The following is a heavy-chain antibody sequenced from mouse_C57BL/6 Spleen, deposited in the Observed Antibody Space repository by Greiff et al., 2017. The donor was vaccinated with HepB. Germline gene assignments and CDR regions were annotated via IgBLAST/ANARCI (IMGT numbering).Heavy chain of an antibody. CDR1: GFTFSDYY. D-gene: IGHD1-1*01. J-gene: IGHJ2*01. Sequence: EVKLEESEGGLVQPGSSMKLSCTASGFTFSDYYMAWVRQVPEKGLEWVANINYDGSSTYYLDSLKSRFIISRDNAKNILYLQMSSLKSEDTATYYCARECYYGSSYCFDYWGQGTTLTVSS. CDR2: INYDGSST. V-gene: IGHV5-16*01. CDR3: ARECYYGSSYCFDY.